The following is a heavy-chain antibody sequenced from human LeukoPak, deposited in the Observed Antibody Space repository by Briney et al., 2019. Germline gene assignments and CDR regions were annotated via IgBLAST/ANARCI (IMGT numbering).Heavy chain of an antibody. D-gene: IGHD1-26*01. CDR1: GFTFSSYA. V-gene: IGHV3-23*01. J-gene: IGHJ5*02. CDR2: ISGSGGST. Sequence: PGGSLRLSCAASGFTFSSYAMSWVRQAPGKGLEWVSAISGSGGSTYYADSVKGRFTISGDNSKNTLYLQMNSLRAEDTAVYYCAKDPRIGGATLPWGQGTLVTVSS. CDR3: AKDPRIGGATLP.